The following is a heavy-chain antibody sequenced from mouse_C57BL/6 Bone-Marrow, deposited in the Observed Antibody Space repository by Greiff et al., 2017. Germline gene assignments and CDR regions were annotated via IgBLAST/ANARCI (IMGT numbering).Heavy chain of an antibody. V-gene: IGHV3-6*01. J-gene: IGHJ2*01. CDR1: GYSITSGYY. CDR2: ISYDGSN. CDR3: ARLHPYYFDY. Sequence: EVKLMESGPGLVKPSQSLSLTCSVTGYSITSGYYWNWIRQFPGNKLEWMGYISYDGSNNYNPSLKNRISITRDTAKNQFFLTLNSVTTEDTATYYCARLHPYYFDYWGQGTTLTVSS.